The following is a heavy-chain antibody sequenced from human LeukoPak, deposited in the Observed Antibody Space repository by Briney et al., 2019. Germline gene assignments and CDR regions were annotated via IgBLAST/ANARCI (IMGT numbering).Heavy chain of an antibody. V-gene: IGHV1-18*01. J-gene: IGHJ5*02. D-gene: IGHD1-26*01. CDR2: ISAYNGNT. CDR1: GYTFTSYG. CDR3: ARGWGLPPPGDWFDP. Sequence: ASVKVSCKASGYTFTSYGISWVRQAPGQGLEWMGWISAYNGNTNYAQKLQGRVTMTTDTSTSTAYMELRSLRSDDTAVYYCARGWGLPPPGDWFDPWGQGTLVTVSS.